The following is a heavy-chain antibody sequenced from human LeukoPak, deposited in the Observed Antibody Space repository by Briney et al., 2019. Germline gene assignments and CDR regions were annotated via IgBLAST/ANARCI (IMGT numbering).Heavy chain of an antibody. CDR2: IRNDGSKK. Sequence: GGSLRLSCTASGFTFSSYGMHWVRQAPGKGLEWVAFIRNDGSKKYDADSVKGRFTISRDNSKNTLYLQMNSLRAEDTAVYYCAKDLVGATGRNWFDPWGQGTLVTVSS. CDR3: AKDLVGATGRNWFDP. D-gene: IGHD1-26*01. CDR1: GFTFSSYG. V-gene: IGHV3-30*02. J-gene: IGHJ5*02.